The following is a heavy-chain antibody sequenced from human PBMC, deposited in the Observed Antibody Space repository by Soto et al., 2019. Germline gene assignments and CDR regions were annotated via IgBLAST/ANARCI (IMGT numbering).Heavy chain of an antibody. J-gene: IGHJ3*01. D-gene: IGHD3-16*02. CDR3: ARGTCYDYSWGGYRPVDACDV. CDR1: GYTFTSYD. V-gene: IGHV1-8*01. Sequence: QVQLVQSGAEVKKPGASVKVSCKASGYTFTSYDINWVRQATGQGLEWMGGMNPNSGNTGYAQKLQGRGSMTTDISISTAYMELSSLRSEGTAVYYCARGTCYDYSWGGYRPVDACDVWGQGTMVTVSS. CDR2: MNPNSGNT.